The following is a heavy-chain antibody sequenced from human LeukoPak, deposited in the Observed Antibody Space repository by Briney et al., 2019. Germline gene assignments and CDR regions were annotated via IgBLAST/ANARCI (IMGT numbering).Heavy chain of an antibody. Sequence: EASVTVSCKASGYTFTSYGISWVRQATGQGLEWMGWMNPNSGNTGYAQKFQGRVTMTRNTSISTAYMELSSLRSEDTAAYYCARVKLSLRFLERGMDVWGQGTTVTVSS. D-gene: IGHD3-3*01. CDR2: MNPNSGNT. J-gene: IGHJ6*02. CDR1: GYTFTSYG. CDR3: ARVKLSLRFLERGMDV. V-gene: IGHV1-8*02.